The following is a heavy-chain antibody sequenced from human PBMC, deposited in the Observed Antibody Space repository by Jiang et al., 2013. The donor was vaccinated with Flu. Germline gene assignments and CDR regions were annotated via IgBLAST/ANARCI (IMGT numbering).Heavy chain of an antibody. J-gene: IGHJ2*01. D-gene: IGHD3-16*01. V-gene: IGHV4-39*01. CDR1: GGSISSSSYY. Sequence: TLSLTCTVSGGSISSSSYYWGWIRQPPGKGLEWIGSIYYSGSTYYNPSLKSRVTISVDTSKNQFSLKLSSVTAADTAVYYCARGGLSRRGDHMGPPSYWYFDLWGRGTLVTVSS. CDR3: ARGGLSRRGDHMGPPSYWYFDL. CDR2: IYYSGST.